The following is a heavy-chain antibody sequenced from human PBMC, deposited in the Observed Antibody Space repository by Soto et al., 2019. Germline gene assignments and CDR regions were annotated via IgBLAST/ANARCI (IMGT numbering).Heavy chain of an antibody. CDR2: IYYTGST. D-gene: IGHD3-22*01. J-gene: IGHJ4*02. CDR1: GGSVSGFF. V-gene: IGHV4-59*02. Sequence: PSETLSLTYTVSGGSVSGFFWAWIRQPPGKGLEWIGYIYYTGSTNYNPSLESRVSISVDTSKNQFSLNLNSLTAADTAVYYCAKYYYHSSGYDYFDYWGQGTLVTVSS. CDR3: AKYYYHSSGYDYFDY.